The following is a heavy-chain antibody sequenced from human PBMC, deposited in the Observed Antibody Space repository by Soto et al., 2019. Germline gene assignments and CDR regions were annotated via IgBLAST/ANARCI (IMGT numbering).Heavy chain of an antibody. V-gene: IGHV4-31*03. J-gene: IGHJ6*03. CDR3: ARTIDYGYMDV. CDR2: IYYSGST. CDR1: GGSISSGGYY. D-gene: IGHD3-16*01. Sequence: SETLSLTCTVSGGSISSGGYYWSWIRQHPGKGLEWIGYIYYSGSTYYNPSLKSRVTISVDTSKNQFSLKLSSVTAADTATYYCARTIDYGYMDVWGKGTTVTVSS.